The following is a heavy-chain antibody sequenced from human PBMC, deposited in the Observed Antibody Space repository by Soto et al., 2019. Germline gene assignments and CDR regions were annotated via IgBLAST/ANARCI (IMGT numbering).Heavy chain of an antibody. CDR2: IIPIFGTA. CDR1: GGTFSSYA. J-gene: IGHJ6*02. CDR3: AREGMVRGARMYGMDV. V-gene: IGHV1-69*13. D-gene: IGHD3-10*01. Sequence: GASVKVSCKASGGTFSSYAISWVRQAPGQGLEWMGGIIPIFGTANYAQKFQGRVTITADESTSTAYMELSSLRSEDTAVYYCAREGMVRGARMYGMDVWGQGTTVTVSS.